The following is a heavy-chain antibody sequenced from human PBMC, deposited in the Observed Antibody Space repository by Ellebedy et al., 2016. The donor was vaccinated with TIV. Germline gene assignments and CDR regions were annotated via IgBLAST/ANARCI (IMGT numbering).Heavy chain of an antibody. J-gene: IGHJ4*02. CDR3: AKGYMSPFDY. CDR1: GFSLNINY. Sequence: GESLKISCAASGFSLNINYMSWVRQAPGKGLEWVSIIYSGVSGGSTYYADSVKGRFTISRDNSKNTLYLHMNSLRAEDTAVYYCAKGYMSPFDYWGQGILVTVSS. CDR2: IYSGVSGGST. D-gene: IGHD2-2*02. V-gene: IGHV3-53*01.